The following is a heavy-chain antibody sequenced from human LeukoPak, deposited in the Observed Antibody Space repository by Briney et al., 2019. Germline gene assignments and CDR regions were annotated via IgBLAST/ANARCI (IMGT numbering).Heavy chain of an antibody. CDR2: IKSKADGGTT. CDR3: TTGNSIEVKDAFDI. Sequence: GGSLRLSCAASGFTFSSYWMSWVRQAPGKGLEWVGRIKSKADGGTTDYAARVEGIFFVSRDDSKNTVYLQLNSLKTEDTAVYYCTTGNSIEVKDAFDIWGQGTMVTVSS. D-gene: IGHD4-23*01. J-gene: IGHJ3*02. V-gene: IGHV3-15*01. CDR1: GFTFSSYW.